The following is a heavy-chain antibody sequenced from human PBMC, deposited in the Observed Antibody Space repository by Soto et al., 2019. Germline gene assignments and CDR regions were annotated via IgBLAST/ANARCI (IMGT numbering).Heavy chain of an antibody. Sequence: GGSLRLSCAASGFTVSSNYMSWVRQAPGKGLEWVSVIYSGGSTYYADSVKSRFTISRDNSKNTLYLQMNSLRAEDTAVYYCAKDPTSYDSSAQFDSWGQGTLVTVSS. CDR1: GFTVSSNY. V-gene: IGHV3-66*01. D-gene: IGHD3-22*01. CDR2: IYSGGST. J-gene: IGHJ4*02. CDR3: AKDPTSYDSSAQFDS.